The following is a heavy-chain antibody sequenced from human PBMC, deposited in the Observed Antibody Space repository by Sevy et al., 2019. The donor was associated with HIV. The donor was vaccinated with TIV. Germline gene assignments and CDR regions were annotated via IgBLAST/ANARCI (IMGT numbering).Heavy chain of an antibody. V-gene: IGHV3-72*01. CDR1: GFSFDSYG. D-gene: IGHD5-12*01. Sequence: GGSLRLSCAVSGFSFDSYGMTWVRQAPGKGLEWVGRTRNKAKSYTTEYAVSVKGRFTTSREDSKNSLYLQMNSLKIEDTAVYYCVRMSRRDGYNYYDYWGQGTLVTVSS. CDR3: VRMSRRDGYNYYDY. J-gene: IGHJ4*02. CDR2: TRNKAKSYTT.